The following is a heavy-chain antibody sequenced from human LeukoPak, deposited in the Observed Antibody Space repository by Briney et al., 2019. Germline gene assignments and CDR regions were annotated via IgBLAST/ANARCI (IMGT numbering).Heavy chain of an antibody. Sequence: GASVKVSCEASGGTFSSYAISWVRQAPGQGLEWMGRIIPILGIANYAQKFQGRVTITADKSTSTAYMELSSLRSEDTAVYYCARGPNWFDPWGQGTLVTVSS. J-gene: IGHJ5*02. CDR3: ARGPNWFDP. V-gene: IGHV1-69*04. CDR2: IIPILGIA. CDR1: GGTFSSYA.